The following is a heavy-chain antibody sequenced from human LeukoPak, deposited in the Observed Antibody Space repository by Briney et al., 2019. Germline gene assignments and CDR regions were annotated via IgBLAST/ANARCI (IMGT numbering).Heavy chain of an antibody. J-gene: IGHJ3*02. CDR3: VSAARRVDAFDI. D-gene: IGHD2-2*01. Sequence: SETLSLTCTVSGGSISSSSYYWGWIRQPPGKGLEWIGSIYYSGSTYYNPSLKSRVTISVDTSKNQFSQKLSSVTAADTAVYYCVSAARRVDAFDIWVQGTMVTVSS. V-gene: IGHV4-39*01. CDR1: GGSISSSSYY. CDR2: IYYSGST.